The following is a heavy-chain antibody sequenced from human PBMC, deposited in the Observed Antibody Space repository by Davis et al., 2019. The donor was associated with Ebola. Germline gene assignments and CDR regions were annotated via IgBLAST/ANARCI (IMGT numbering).Heavy chain of an antibody. J-gene: IGHJ6*02. Sequence: GESLKISCAASGFTFSSYWMSWVRQAPGKGLEWVANIKQDGSEKYYVDSVKGRFTISRDNAKNSLYLQMNSLRPEDTAVYYCAKDIRYYYDSSGYFLRVYYYYGMDFWGQGTTVTVSS. V-gene: IGHV3-7*03. CDR1: GFTFSSYW. CDR2: IKQDGSEK. CDR3: AKDIRYYYDSSGYFLRVYYYYGMDF. D-gene: IGHD3-22*01.